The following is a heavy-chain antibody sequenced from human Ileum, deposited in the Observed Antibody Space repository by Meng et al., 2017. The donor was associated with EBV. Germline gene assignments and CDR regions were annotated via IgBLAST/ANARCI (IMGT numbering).Heavy chain of an antibody. CDR1: GFSLTANPVG. Sequence: QNTFKESGPTRVKPTPTLTLPCTFSGFSLTANPVGVAWIRQPPGKALEWLAVIYWDDDKRYSPSLKSRLTITKDSSKNQVVLTMTNLDLVDTATYYCAHRRDYGGMWDTGCLDYWGQGALVTVSS. J-gene: IGHJ4*02. V-gene: IGHV2-5*02. CDR3: AHRRDYGGMWDTGCLDY. CDR2: IYWDDDK. D-gene: IGHD4/OR15-4a*01.